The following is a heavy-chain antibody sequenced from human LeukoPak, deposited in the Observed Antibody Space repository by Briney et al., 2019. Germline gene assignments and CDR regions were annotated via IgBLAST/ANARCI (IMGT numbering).Heavy chain of an antibody. J-gene: IGHJ4*02. V-gene: IGHV4-34*01. CDR2: INHSGST. CDR3: ARRRRYYYGSGSYFFDW. CDR1: GGSFSGYY. Sequence: SETVSLTCAVYGGSFSGYYWSWIRQPPGKGLEWIGEINHSGSTNYNPSLKSRVTISVDTSKNQFSLKLSSVTAADTAVYYCARRRRYYYGSGSYFFDWWGQGTLVTVSS. D-gene: IGHD3-10*01.